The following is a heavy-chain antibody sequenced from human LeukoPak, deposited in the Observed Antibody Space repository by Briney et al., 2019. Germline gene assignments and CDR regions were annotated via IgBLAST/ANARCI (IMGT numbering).Heavy chain of an antibody. D-gene: IGHD3-16*02. CDR1: GYSFTDYY. CDR2: IIPIFGTA. V-gene: IGHV1-69*05. Sequence: EASVKVSCKTSGYSFTDYYMHWVRQAPGQGLEWMGGIIPIFGTANYAQKLQGRVTITTDESTSTAYMELSSLRSEDTAVYYCARDTTYYDYVWGSYRFGYFDYWGQGTLVTVSS. J-gene: IGHJ4*02. CDR3: ARDTTYYDYVWGSYRFGYFDY.